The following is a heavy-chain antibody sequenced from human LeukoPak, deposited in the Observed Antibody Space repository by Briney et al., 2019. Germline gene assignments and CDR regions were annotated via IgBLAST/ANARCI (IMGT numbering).Heavy chain of an antibody. CDR1: GYTFTCYY. J-gene: IGHJ1*01. CDR3: ARVPNDYVWGSYRYPYFQH. D-gene: IGHD3-16*02. V-gene: IGHV1-2*02. CDR2: INPNSGGT. Sequence: ASVKVSCKASGYTFTCYYMHWVRQAPGQGLEWMGWINPNSGGTNYAQKFQGRVTMTRDTSISTAYMELSRLRSDDTAVYYCARVPNDYVWGSYRYPYFQHWGQGTLVTVSS.